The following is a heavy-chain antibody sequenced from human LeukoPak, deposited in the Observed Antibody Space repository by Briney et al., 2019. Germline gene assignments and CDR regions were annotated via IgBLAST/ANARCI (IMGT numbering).Heavy chain of an antibody. D-gene: IGHD2-2*01. CDR2: ISGSGGST. CDR1: GFTFSSYA. CDR3: PSWGAGLGY. V-gene: IGHV3-23*01. J-gene: IGHJ4*02. Sequence: PGGSLRLSCAASGFTFSSYAMSWVRQAPGKGLEWVSGISGSGGSTYYADSVKGRFIISRDNSMNTVYMEMNSLRAEDTAVYYCPSWGAGLGYWGQGTLVTVSS.